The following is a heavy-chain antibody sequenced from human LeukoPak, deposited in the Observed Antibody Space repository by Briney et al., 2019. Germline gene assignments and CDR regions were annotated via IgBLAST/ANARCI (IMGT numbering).Heavy chain of an antibody. Sequence: TSETLSLTCTVSGGSISSSSFYWGWIRQPPGKGLEWIGAIYYSGSTFYNPSLKSRVTVSVDTSKNQFSLKLSSVTAADTAVYYCATSSRTYGSGSYSRFDYWGQGTLVTVSS. CDR3: ATSSRTYGSGSYSRFDY. D-gene: IGHD3-10*01. CDR2: IYYSGST. CDR1: GGSISSSSFY. V-gene: IGHV4-39*07. J-gene: IGHJ4*02.